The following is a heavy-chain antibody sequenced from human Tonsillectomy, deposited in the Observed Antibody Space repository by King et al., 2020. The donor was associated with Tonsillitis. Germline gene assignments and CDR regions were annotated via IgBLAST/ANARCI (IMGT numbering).Heavy chain of an antibody. Sequence: VQLQESGPGLVKPSQTLSLTCTVSGGSISSGGYYWSWIRQHPGKGLEWIGYIYYSGSTYYNPSLKSRVTISVDTSKNQFSLKLSSVTAADTAVYYCARDLGFGELLGRAFDIWGQGTMVTVSS. V-gene: IGHV4-31*03. CDR3: ARDLGFGELLGRAFDI. CDR2: IYYSGST. CDR1: GGSISSGGYY. D-gene: IGHD3-10*01. J-gene: IGHJ3*02.